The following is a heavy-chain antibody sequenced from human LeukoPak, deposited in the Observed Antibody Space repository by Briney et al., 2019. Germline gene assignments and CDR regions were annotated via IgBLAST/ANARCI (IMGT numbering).Heavy chain of an antibody. J-gene: IGHJ6*02. CDR1: GFTFDDYA. CDR2: ISWNSGSI. CDR3: AKGSRELLYYYGMDV. Sequence: PGGSLRLSCAASGFTFDDYAMHWVRQAPGKGLEWVSGISWNSGSIGYADSVKGRFTVSRDNAKNSLYLQMNSLRAEDTALCYCAKGSRELLYYYGMDVWGQGTTVTVSS. V-gene: IGHV3-9*01. D-gene: IGHD3-10*01.